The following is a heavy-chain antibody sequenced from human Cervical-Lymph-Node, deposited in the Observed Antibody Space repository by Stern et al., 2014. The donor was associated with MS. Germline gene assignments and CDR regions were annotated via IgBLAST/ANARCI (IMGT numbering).Heavy chain of an antibody. CDR1: GGTFSNYA. D-gene: IGHD2-21*02. CDR2: IIPLFGTA. J-gene: IGHJ6*02. CDR3: ARDGDFDYSFGMDV. Sequence: VQLVESGAEVKKPGSSVKVSWKASGGTFSNYAITLVRQAPGQGLEWMGAIIPLFGTANYAQRFQGRVTITADRSTNTSYMELSSLTSEDTAVYFCARDGDFDYSFGMDVWGQGTTVTVSS. V-gene: IGHV1-69*06.